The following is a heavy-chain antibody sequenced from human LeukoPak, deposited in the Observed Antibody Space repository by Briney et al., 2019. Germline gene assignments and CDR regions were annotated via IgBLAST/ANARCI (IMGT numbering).Heavy chain of an antibody. CDR3: ARGGVLTGYYTPYYFDY. Sequence: GGSLRLSCAASGFTFSGSAIHWVRQASGKGLEWVGRIRSKANSYATAYAESVKGRFTMSRDDSKNTAYLQMNSLKTEDTALYYCARGGVLTGYYTPYYFDYWGQGTLVTVSS. CDR2: IRSKANSYAT. CDR1: GFTFSGSA. D-gene: IGHD3-9*01. V-gene: IGHV3-73*01. J-gene: IGHJ4*02.